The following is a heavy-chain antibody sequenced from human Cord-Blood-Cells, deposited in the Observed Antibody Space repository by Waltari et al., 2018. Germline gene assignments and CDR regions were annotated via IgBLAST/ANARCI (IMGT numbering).Heavy chain of an antibody. J-gene: IGHJ6*02. CDR1: RGSFSGHY. CDR2: INHSGST. V-gene: IGHV4-34*01. CDR3: ASWRRVIPAYNMDDYYYGMDV. D-gene: IGHD3-16*02. Sequence: QVQIQQWGAGLLKPSETRSLTCAVDRGSFSGHYWSRTLQPPVKGLGWIGEINHSGSTNYNPSLKSRVTISVDTSKNQFSLKLSSVTAADTAVYYCASWRRVIPAYNMDDYYYGMDVWGQGTTVTVSS.